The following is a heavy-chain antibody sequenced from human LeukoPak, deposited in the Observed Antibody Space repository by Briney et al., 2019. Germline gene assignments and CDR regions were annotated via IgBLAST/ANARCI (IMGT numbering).Heavy chain of an antibody. CDR3: AKDSSGWYTSPFDY. J-gene: IGHJ4*02. D-gene: IGHD6-19*01. CDR1: GFTFSNYW. Sequence: PGGSLRLSCAASGFTFSNYWMHWVRQAPGKGLVWVSRINSDGINTSYADSVKGRFTISRDNSKNTLYLQMNSLRAEDTAVYYCAKDSSGWYTSPFDYWGQGTLVTVSS. V-gene: IGHV3-74*01. CDR2: INSDGINT.